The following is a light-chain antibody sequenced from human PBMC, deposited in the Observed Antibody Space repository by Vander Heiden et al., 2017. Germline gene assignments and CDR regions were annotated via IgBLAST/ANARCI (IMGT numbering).Light chain of an antibody. CDR3: SAYTSSHTLV. J-gene: IGLJ3*02. CDR1: SSDVGGYNY. V-gene: IGLV2-14*03. Sequence: QSALPQPASVSGSPGQSITISCTGTSSDVGGYNYVSWYQQRPGKAPELMIYDVSTRPSGVSNRFSGSKSGNTASLIISGLQAEDEADYYCSAYTSSHTLVFGGGTKLTVL. CDR2: DVS.